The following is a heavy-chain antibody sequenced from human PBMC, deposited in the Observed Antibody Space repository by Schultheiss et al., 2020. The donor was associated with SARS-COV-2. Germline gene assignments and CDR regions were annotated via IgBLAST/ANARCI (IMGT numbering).Heavy chain of an antibody. CDR1: GFTFSTYG. CDR3: ARYYRGSYSPCFDY. Sequence: GGSLRLSCEASGFTFSTYGMHWVRQAPGKGLEWVAVISYDGSNKYYADSVKGRFTISRDNSKNTLYLQMNSLRAEDTAVYYCARYYRGSYSPCFDYWGQGTLVTVSS. J-gene: IGHJ4*02. D-gene: IGHD1-26*01. CDR2: ISYDGSNK. V-gene: IGHV3-33*05.